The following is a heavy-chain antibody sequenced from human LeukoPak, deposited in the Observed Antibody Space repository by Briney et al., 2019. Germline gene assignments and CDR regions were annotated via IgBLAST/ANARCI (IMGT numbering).Heavy chain of an antibody. D-gene: IGHD6-19*01. CDR2: INPNSGGT. J-gene: IGHJ6*02. V-gene: IGHV1-2*04. CDR3: ALQWLDYYHYGMDV. Sequence: ASVKVSCKASGYTFTGYYMHWVRQAPGQGLEWMGWINPNSGGTNYAQKFQGWVTMTRDTSISTAYMELSRLRSDDTAVYYCALQWLDYYHYGMDVWGQGTTVTVSS. CDR1: GYTFTGYY.